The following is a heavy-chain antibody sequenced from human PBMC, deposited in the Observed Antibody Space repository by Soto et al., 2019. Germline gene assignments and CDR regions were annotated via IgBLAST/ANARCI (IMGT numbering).Heavy chain of an antibody. D-gene: IGHD4-4*01. CDR2: ISGYNGNT. J-gene: IGHJ6*03. CDR3: AKADSNYAGRFSYYYMDV. V-gene: IGHV1-18*01. CDR1: GYTFTSYG. Sequence: QVQLVQSGTEVKKPGASVKVSCKASGYTFTSYGISWERQAPGQGPEWMGWISGYNGNTHYPQKFQGKVTMTTDTSTSTAYKELRSLRSDDTAVYYCAKADSNYAGRFSYYYMDVWGNGTLVTVSS.